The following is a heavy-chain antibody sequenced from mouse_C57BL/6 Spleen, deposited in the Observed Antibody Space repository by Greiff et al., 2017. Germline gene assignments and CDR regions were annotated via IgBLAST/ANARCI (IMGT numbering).Heavy chain of an antibody. CDR2: INPSSGYT. CDR3: AREDSNRMEFAY. J-gene: IGHJ3*01. Sequence: QVQLKQSGAELARPGASVKMSCKASGYTFTSYTMHWVKQRPGQGLEWIGYINPSSGYTKYNQKFKDKATLTADKSSSTAYMQLSSLTSEDSAVYYCAREDSNRMEFAYWGQGTLVTVSA. D-gene: IGHD2-5*01. CDR1: GYTFTSYT. V-gene: IGHV1-4*01.